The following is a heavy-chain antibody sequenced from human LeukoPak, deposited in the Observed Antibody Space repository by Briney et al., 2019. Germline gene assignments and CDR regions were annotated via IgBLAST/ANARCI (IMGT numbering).Heavy chain of an antibody. CDR2: IYYSGST. CDR3: ARDLYYYYGMDV. V-gene: IGHV4-59*01. CDR1: GGSISSYF. J-gene: IGHJ6*02. Sequence: SETLSLTCTVSGGSISSYFWSWIRQPPGKGLEWIGYIYYSGSTNYNPSLKSRVTISVDTSKNQFSLKLSSVTAADTAVYYCARDLYYYYGMDVWGQGTTVTVSS.